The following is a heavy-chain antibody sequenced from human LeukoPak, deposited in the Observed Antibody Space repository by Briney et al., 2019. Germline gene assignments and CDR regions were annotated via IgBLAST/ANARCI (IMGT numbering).Heavy chain of an antibody. Sequence: GGSLRLSCAASGFTFSSYWMSWVRQAPGKGLEWVANIKQDGSEKYYVDSVKGRFTISRDNAKNSLYLQMNSLRAEDTAVYYCARDQSVGATEIDYWGQGTLVTDSP. CDR1: GFTFSSYW. CDR2: IKQDGSEK. CDR3: ARDQSVGATEIDY. D-gene: IGHD1-26*01. V-gene: IGHV3-7*01. J-gene: IGHJ4*02.